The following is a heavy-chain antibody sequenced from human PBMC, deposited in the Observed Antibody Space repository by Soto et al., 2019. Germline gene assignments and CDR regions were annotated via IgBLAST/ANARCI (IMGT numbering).Heavy chain of an antibody. V-gene: IGHV1-2*02. CDR3: AGGGGTICAHLA. J-gene: IGHJ5*02. Sequence: QVQLVQSGAEVKKPGASVKVSCKASGYTFTGYFMHWMRQAPGQGLEWMGWINSNSGATKYAQKFQGRVTLSRDTSISPAYMVLSGGGCGDTGVYSCAGGGGTICAHLAWGQGTLVTVSS. CDR1: GYTFTGYF. CDR2: INSNSGAT. D-gene: IGHD3-3*01.